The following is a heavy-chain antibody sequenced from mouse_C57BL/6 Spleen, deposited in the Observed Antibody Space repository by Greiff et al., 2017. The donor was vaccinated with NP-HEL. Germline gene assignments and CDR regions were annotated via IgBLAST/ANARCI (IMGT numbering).Heavy chain of an antibody. CDR2: IYPGSGST. J-gene: IGHJ3*01. V-gene: IGHV1-55*01. Sequence: VQLQQSGAELVKPGASVKMSCKASGYTFTSYWITWVKQRPGQGLEWIGDIYPGSGSTNYNEKFKSKATLTVDTSSSTAYMQLSSLTSEDSAVYYCARGGVQSLGFAYWGQGTLVTVSA. CDR3: ARGGVQSLGFAY. CDR1: GYTFTSYW. D-gene: IGHD2-14*01.